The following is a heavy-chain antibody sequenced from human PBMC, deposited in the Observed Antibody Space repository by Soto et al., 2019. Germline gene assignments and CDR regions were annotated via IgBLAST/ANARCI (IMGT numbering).Heavy chain of an antibody. CDR3: ARSSGGGDWARLYYYGMDV. CDR1: GGSISSGGYY. D-gene: IGHD2-21*02. Sequence: QVQLQESGPGLVKPSQTLSLTCTVSGGSISSGGYYSSWIRQHPGKGLEWIGYIYYSGSTYYNPSLKRRVTISVDTSKNQFSLKLSSVTAADTAVYYCARSSGGGDWARLYYYGMDVWGQGTTVTVSS. CDR2: IYYSGST. V-gene: IGHV4-31*03. J-gene: IGHJ6*02.